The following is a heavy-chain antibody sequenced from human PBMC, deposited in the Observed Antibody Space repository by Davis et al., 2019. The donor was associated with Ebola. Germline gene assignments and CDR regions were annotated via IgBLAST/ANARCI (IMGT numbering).Heavy chain of an antibody. J-gene: IGHJ4*02. CDR1: GYTFTSYA. Sequence: AASVKVSCKASGYTFTSYAMHWVRQAPGQRLEWMGWINAGNGNTKYSQKFQGRVTITRDTSASTAYMELSSLRSEETAVYYCARGYCSSTSCLEYSSSSGPGYFDYWGQGTLVTVSS. V-gene: IGHV1-3*01. D-gene: IGHD2-2*01. CDR3: ARGYCSSTSCLEYSSSSGPGYFDY. CDR2: INAGNGNT.